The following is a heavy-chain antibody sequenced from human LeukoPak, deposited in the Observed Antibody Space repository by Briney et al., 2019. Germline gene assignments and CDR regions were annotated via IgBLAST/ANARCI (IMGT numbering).Heavy chain of an antibody. Sequence: PSETLSLTCTVSGGSISSGSYCWSWIRQPAGKGLEWIGHIYRSGSTNYNPSLKSRVTISVDTSKDQFSLKLSSVTAADTAVYYCARGGDSSGWSFFDSWGQGTLVTVSS. V-gene: IGHV4-61*09. CDR2: IYRSGST. J-gene: IGHJ4*02. D-gene: IGHD6-19*01. CDR1: GGSISSGSYC. CDR3: ARGGDSSGWSFFDS.